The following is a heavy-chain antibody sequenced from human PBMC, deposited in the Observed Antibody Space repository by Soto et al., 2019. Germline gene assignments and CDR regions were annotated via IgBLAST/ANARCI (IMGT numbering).Heavy chain of an antibody. CDR2: INHSGST. V-gene: IGHV4-34*01. CDR3: ARGRRLWFGELWGGMDV. J-gene: IGHJ6*02. CDR1: GGSFSGYY. D-gene: IGHD3-10*01. Sequence: QVQLQQWGAGLLKPSETLSLTCAVYGGSFSGYYWSWIRQPPGKGLEWIGEINHSGSTNYNPSLKSRVTISVDASKNQFSLKLSSVTAADTAGYYCARGRRLWFGELWGGMDVWGQGTTVTVSS.